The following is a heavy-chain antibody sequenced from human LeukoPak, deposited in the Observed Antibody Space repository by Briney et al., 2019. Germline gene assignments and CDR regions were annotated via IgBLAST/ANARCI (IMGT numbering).Heavy chain of an antibody. Sequence: GSLRLSCAASGFTFSVAWMSWVRQPPGKGLEWIAEIYHSGSTNYNPSLKSRVTISVDKSKNQFSLRLISVTAADTAVYYCATYSSGYYHPAYFDYWGQGTLVTVSS. J-gene: IGHJ4*02. CDR2: IYHSGST. D-gene: IGHD3-22*01. V-gene: IGHV4-4*02. CDR1: GFTFSVAW. CDR3: ATYSSGYYHPAYFDY.